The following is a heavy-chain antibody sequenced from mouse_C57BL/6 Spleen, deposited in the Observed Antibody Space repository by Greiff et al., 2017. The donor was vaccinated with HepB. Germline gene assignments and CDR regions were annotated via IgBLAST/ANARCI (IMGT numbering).Heavy chain of an antibody. J-gene: IGHJ2*01. CDR1: GFTFSSYA. CDR3: ARERWPYHYYFDY. Sequence: EVKLVESGGGLVKPGGSLKLSCAASGFTFSSYAMSWVRQTPEKRLEWVATISDGGGYTYYPDNVKGRFTISRDNAKNNLYLQMSHLKSEDTAMYYCARERWPYHYYFDYWGQGTTLTVSS. D-gene: IGHD1-2*01. CDR2: ISDGGGYT. V-gene: IGHV5-4*01.